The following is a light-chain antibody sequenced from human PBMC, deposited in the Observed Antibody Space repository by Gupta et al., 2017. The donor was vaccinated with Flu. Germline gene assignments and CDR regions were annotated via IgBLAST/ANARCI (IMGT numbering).Light chain of an antibody. J-gene: IGKJ3*01. V-gene: IGKV1-27*01. CDR1: QGISNY. CDR2: AAS. Sequence: DIQMTQSPSSLSASVGDRVTITCRASQGISNYLAWYQQKPGKVPKLLIYAASTLQSGVPSRFSGSGSGTDFTLTISSLQPEDVATYYCQKDYSAPPFTFGPGTKVDIK. CDR3: QKDYSAPPFT.